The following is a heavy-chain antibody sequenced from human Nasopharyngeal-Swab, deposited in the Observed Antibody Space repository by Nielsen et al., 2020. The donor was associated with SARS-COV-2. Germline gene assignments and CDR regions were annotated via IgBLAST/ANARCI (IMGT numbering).Heavy chain of an antibody. V-gene: IGHV3-23*01. CDR2: ISGSGGST. CDR3: ARRSITGTTDAFDI. D-gene: IGHD1-7*01. CDR1: GFTFSSYA. J-gene: IGHJ3*02. Sequence: GESLKISCAASGFTFSSYAMSWVRQAPGKGLEWVSAISGSGGSTYYADFVKGRFTISRDNSKNTLYLQMNSLRAEDTAVYYCARRSITGTTDAFDIWGQGTMVTVSS.